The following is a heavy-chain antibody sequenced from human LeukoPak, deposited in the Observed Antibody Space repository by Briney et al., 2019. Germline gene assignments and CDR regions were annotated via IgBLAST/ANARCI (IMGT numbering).Heavy chain of an antibody. D-gene: IGHD2-2*01. CDR3: AREEGDCSSTSQEACASFDY. Sequence: NSSETLSLTCTVSGGSISSSSYYWGWIRQPPGKGLEWIGSIYYSGSTYYNPSLKSRVTISVDTSKNQFSLKLSSVTAADTAVYHCAREEGDCSSTSQEACASFDYWGQGTLVTVSS. J-gene: IGHJ4*02. CDR1: GGSISSSSYY. V-gene: IGHV4-39*02. CDR2: IYYSGST.